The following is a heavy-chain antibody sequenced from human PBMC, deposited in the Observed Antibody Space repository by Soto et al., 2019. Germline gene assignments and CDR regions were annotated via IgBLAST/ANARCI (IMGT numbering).Heavy chain of an antibody. CDR1: GGSIRSSNW. Sequence: QVQLQESGPGLVKPSGTLSLTCAVSGGSIRSSNWWSWVRQPPGKGLEWIGEIYHSGSTNYNPSLKSRVTISVDKSKNQFSLKLSSVTAADTAVYYCARVVVVVPAAMFSYYYGMDVWGQGTTVTVSS. CDR2: IYHSGST. CDR3: ARVVVVVPAAMFSYYYGMDV. V-gene: IGHV4-4*02. J-gene: IGHJ6*02. D-gene: IGHD2-2*01.